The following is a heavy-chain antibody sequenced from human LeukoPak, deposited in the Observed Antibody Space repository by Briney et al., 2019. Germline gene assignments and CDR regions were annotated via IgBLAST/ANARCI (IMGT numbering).Heavy chain of an antibody. CDR2: ISGSGGST. Sequence: PGGSLRLSCAASGFTFSSYAMSWVRQAPGKGLEWVSAISGSGGSTYYADSVKGRFTISRDNSKSTLYLQMNSLRAEDTAVYYCAKIVDSSGYYYSAFDIWGQGTMVTVSS. V-gene: IGHV3-23*01. J-gene: IGHJ3*02. CDR3: AKIVDSSGYYYSAFDI. D-gene: IGHD3-22*01. CDR1: GFTFSSYA.